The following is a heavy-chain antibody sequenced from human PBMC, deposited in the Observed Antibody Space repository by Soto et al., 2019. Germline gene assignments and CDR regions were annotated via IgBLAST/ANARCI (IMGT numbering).Heavy chain of an antibody. V-gene: IGHV5-51*01. CDR3: ARRALYSRTSCSSVI. Sequence: GESLKISCKGSGYSFTNYWIGWVRQMPGKGLEWMGIIYPDDSDTRYSPSFQGQVTISADKSITTAYLQWSSLKASDTAMYYCARRALYSRTSCSSVISCQATILTV. CDR1: GYSFTNYW. J-gene: IGHJ3*02. CDR2: IYPDDSDT. D-gene: IGHD2-2*01.